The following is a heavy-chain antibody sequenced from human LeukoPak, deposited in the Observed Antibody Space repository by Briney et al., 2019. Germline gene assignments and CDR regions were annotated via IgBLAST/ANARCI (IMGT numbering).Heavy chain of an antibody. V-gene: IGHV3-33*08. CDR3: ARAKLDSSGYSFDY. J-gene: IGHJ4*02. CDR2: IWYDGSNK. CDR1: GFTFSSYG. Sequence: GGSLRLSCAASGFTFSSYGMHWVRQAPGKGLEWVAVIWYDGSNKYYVDSVKGRFTISRDNSKNTLYLQMNSLRAEDTAVYYCARAKLDSSGYSFDYWGQGTLVTVSS. D-gene: IGHD3-22*01.